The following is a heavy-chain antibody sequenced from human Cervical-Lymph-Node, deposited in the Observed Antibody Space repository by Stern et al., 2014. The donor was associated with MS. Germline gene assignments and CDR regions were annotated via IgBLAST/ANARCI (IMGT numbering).Heavy chain of an antibody. D-gene: IGHD2-21*02. CDR2: IYQSGST. Sequence: VQLVESGPGLVKPSGTLSLTCAASGDSISSANWWTWIRQPPGKGLEWIGGIYQSGSTNYNPSLKSRVPISVDKSKNQFALNLNSVVAADTAVYYCARDARGGGDCCNWFDPWGQGTLVTVSS. J-gene: IGHJ5*02. V-gene: IGHV4-4*02. CDR3: ARDARGGGDCCNWFDP. CDR1: GDSISSANW.